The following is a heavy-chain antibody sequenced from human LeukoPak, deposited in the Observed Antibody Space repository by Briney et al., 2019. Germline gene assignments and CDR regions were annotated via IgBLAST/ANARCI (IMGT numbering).Heavy chain of an antibody. V-gene: IGHV4-59*11. CDR3: ARGAFYMDV. CDR2: IYYSGST. D-gene: IGHD3-16*01. Sequence: SEILSLTCTVSGGSISSHYWSWIRQPPGKGLEWIGYIYYSGSTNYNPSLKSRVTISVDTSKNQFSLKLSSVTAADTAVYFCARGAFYMDVWGKGTTVTVSS. CDR1: GGSISSHY. J-gene: IGHJ6*03.